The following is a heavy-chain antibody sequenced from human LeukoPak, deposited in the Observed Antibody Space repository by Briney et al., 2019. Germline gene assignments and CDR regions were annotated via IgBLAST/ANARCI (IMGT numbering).Heavy chain of an antibody. CDR3: ARDLKYYDILTGYYISDAFDI. Sequence: KTSGTLSLTCAVSGGSISSSNWWSWVRQPPGKGLEWIGEIYHSGSTNYNPSLKSRVTISVDKSKNQFSLKLSSVTAADTAVYYCARDLKYYDILTGYYISDAFDIWGQGTMVTVSS. J-gene: IGHJ3*02. V-gene: IGHV4-4*02. CDR1: GGSISSSNW. CDR2: IYHSGST. D-gene: IGHD3-9*01.